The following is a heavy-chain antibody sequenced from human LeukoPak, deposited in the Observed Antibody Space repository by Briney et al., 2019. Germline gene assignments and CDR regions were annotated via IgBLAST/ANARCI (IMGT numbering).Heavy chain of an antibody. CDR3: ARVLAGATYFDY. CDR1: GFIFSRFE. Sequence: GGSLRLSCAAPGFIFSRFEMTWVRQAPGKGLEWVSYISSSGSTMYYADSLKGRITLSRDNAKNSLDLQMNSLRAEDTAIYYCARVLAGATYFDYWGQGTLVTVSS. D-gene: IGHD1-26*01. CDR2: ISSSGSTM. J-gene: IGHJ4*02. V-gene: IGHV3-48*03.